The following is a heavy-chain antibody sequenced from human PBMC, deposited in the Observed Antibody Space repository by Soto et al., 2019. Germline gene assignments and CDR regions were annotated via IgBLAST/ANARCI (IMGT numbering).Heavy chain of an antibody. J-gene: IGHJ6*02. Sequence: GGSLRLSCAASGFTFSSYSMNWVRQAPGKGLEWVSSISSSSSYIYYADSVKGRFTISRDNAKNSLYLQMNSLRAEDTAVYYCAREDDCSGGSCTIYYYYGMDVWGQGTTVTVSS. CDR1: GFTFSSYS. D-gene: IGHD2-15*01. CDR3: AREDDCSGGSCTIYYYYGMDV. V-gene: IGHV3-21*01. CDR2: ISSSSSYI.